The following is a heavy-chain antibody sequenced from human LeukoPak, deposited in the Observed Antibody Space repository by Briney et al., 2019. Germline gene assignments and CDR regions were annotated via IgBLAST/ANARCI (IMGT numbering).Heavy chain of an antibody. Sequence: GGSLRLSCAASGFTFSSYGMHWVRQAPGKGLEGVAFIRYDGSNKYYADSVKGRFTISRDNSKNTLYLQMNSLRAEDTAVYYCARDPTQWLRYGYFDYWGQGTLVTVSS. J-gene: IGHJ4*02. CDR3: ARDPTQWLRYGYFDY. D-gene: IGHD5-12*01. V-gene: IGHV3-30*02. CDR1: GFTFSSYG. CDR2: IRYDGSNK.